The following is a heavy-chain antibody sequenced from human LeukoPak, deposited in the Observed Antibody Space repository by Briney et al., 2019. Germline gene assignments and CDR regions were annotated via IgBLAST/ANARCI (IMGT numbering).Heavy chain of an antibody. J-gene: IGHJ4*02. D-gene: IGHD3-3*01. CDR1: GGSISSGGYS. V-gene: IGHV4-30-2*01. Sequence: SETLSLTCAVSGGSISSGGYSWSWIRQPPGKGLEWIGYIYHSGSTSHNPSLKSRVTISIDESKNQFSLKLSSVTAADTAVYYCARGFFPTFFDYWGQGSLVTVSS. CDR3: ARGFFPTFFDY. CDR2: IYHSGST.